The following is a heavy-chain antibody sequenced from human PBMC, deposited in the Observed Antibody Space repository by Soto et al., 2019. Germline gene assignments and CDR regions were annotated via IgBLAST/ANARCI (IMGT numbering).Heavy chain of an antibody. D-gene: IGHD2-15*01. V-gene: IGHV3-23*01. J-gene: IGHJ6*02. CDR1: GFTFSSYA. Sequence: GGSLRLSCAASGFTFSSYAMSWVRQAPGKGLEWVSAISGSGGSTYYADSVKGRFTISRDNSKNTLYLQMNSLRAEDTAVYYCATHSGVDYYYYGMDVWGQGTTVTVSS. CDR2: ISGSGGST. CDR3: ATHSGVDYYYYGMDV.